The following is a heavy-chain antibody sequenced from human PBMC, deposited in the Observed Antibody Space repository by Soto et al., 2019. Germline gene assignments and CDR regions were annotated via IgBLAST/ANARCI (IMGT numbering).Heavy chain of an antibody. CDR2: ISGSGGST. D-gene: IGHD3-10*01. CDR3: ALPRGFGVFDAYDI. Sequence: PGGSLRLSCAASGFTFSTYAMSWVRQAPGKGLGWVSAISGSGGSTFYADSVKGRFTISXXXXXXMXYXQXXXLRTXDTAVYYCALPRGFGVFDAYDIWGQGTVVTVSS. J-gene: IGHJ3*02. CDR1: GFTFSTYA. V-gene: IGHV3-23*01.